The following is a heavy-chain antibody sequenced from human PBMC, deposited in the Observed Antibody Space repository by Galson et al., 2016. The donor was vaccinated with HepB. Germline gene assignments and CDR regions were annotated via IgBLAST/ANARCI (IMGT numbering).Heavy chain of an antibody. J-gene: IGHJ3*02. CDR3: ARARVVRGIYDAFNM. CDR2: VSPDASEN. D-gene: IGHD2-21*01. Sequence: SLRLSCAASGFTFRNYGMTWVRQAPGKGLEWLALVSPDASENYYADSVKGRFTVSRDNSRNTLYLQMYSLRPGDTAIYYCARARVVRGIYDAFNMWGQGTVVTVSS. V-gene: IGHV3-30*03. CDR1: GFTFRNYG.